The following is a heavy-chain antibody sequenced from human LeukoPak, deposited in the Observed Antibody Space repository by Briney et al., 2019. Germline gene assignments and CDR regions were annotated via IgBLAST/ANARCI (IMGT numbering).Heavy chain of an antibody. CDR3: ARLRNGYRDFDY. V-gene: IGHV1-2*02. Sequence: GASVKVSCKASGYSFSGNFMHWVRQAPGQGLEWMGWINPNSGGTKYAQKFQGRVTMTRDTSISTAYMELNWLTSDDTAVYYCARLRNGYRDFDYWGQGTLVTVSS. J-gene: IGHJ4*02. CDR1: GYSFSGNF. CDR2: INPNSGGT. D-gene: IGHD5-18*01.